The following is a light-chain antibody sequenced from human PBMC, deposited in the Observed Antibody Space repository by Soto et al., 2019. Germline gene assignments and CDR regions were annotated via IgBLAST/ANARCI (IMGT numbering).Light chain of an antibody. CDR2: LGS. CDR3: MQCLETSCT. J-gene: IGKJ1*01. V-gene: IGKV2-28*01. Sequence: DIVMTQSPLSLPVTPGEAASISCMSSQSLLHSNGYNYVDWYLQKAGQSPHLLIYLGSNRASGVPDRFSGSGSVTYFTLKISRVEAEDVGVYYCMQCLETSCTLGQGTKVYIK. CDR1: QSLLHSNGYNY.